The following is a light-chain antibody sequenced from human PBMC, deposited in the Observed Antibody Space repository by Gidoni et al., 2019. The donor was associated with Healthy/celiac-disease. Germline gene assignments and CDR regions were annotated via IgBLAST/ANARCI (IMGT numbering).Light chain of an antibody. CDR2: GAS. CDR3: QQYNNWPPIT. Sequence: EIVMTQSPATLSVSPGARATLSRRASQSVSSNLAWYQQKPGQAPRLLIYGASIRATGIPARFSGSGSGTEFTLTISSLQSEDFAIYYCQQYNNWPPITFGQGTRLEIK. CDR1: QSVSSN. J-gene: IGKJ5*01. V-gene: IGKV3-15*01.